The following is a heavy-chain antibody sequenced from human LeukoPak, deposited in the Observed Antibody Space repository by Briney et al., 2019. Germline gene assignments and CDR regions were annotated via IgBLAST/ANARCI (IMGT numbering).Heavy chain of an antibody. CDR1: GFTFSSYS. CDR2: ISSSSSYI. CDR3: ARDRRITSYSGVDP. V-gene: IGHV3-21*01. J-gene: IGHJ5*02. Sequence: GGPLRLSCAASGFTFSSYSMNWVRQAPGKGLEWVSSISSSSSYIYYADSVKGRFTISRDNAKNSLYLQMNRLRAEDTAVYYCARDRRITSYSGVDPWGQGTLVTVSS. D-gene: IGHD2-15*01.